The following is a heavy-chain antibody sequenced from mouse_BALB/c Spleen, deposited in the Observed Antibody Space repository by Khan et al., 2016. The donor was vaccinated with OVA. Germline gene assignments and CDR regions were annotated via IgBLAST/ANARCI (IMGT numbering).Heavy chain of an antibody. CDR1: AYSITSGYA. J-gene: IGHJ2*01. V-gene: IGHV3-2*02. CDR3: ARGNYDGYYFDY. D-gene: IGHD2-4*01. Sequence: QLEESGPGLVKPSQSLSLTCTVTAYSITSGYAWNWIRQFPGNKLEWMGYISYSGGTSYNPSLKSRISITRDTSKNQFFLQLNSVTTEDTATYYCARGNYDGYYFDYWGQGTPLTVSS. CDR2: ISYSGGT.